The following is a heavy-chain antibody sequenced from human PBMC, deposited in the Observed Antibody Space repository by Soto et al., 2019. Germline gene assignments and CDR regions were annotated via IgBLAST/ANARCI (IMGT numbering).Heavy chain of an antibody. J-gene: IGHJ6*02. CDR3: ARAQLTYYDFWSGYLDYYYYGMDV. Sequence: GGSLRLSCAASGFTFSSYWMSWVRQAPGKGLEWVANIKQDGSEKYYVDSVKGRFTVSRDNAKNSLYLQMNSLRAEDTAVYYCARAQLTYYDFWSGYLDYYYYGMDVWGQGTTVTVSS. CDR1: GFTFSSYW. CDR2: IKQDGSEK. D-gene: IGHD3-3*01. V-gene: IGHV3-7*03.